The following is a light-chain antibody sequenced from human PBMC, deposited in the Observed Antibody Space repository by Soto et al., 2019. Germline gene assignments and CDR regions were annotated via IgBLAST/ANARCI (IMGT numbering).Light chain of an antibody. CDR1: SSDIGGYNY. CDR2: DVN. CDR3: SSFTSTTTWV. J-gene: IGLJ3*02. V-gene: IGLV2-14*03. Sequence: QSALTQPASVSGSPGQSITISCTGTSSDIGGYNYVSWCQQLPGKAPKLLIFDVNNRPSGVSNRFSGSKSGNTASLTISGLQAEDEAYYFCSSFTSTTTWVFGGGTKVTVL.